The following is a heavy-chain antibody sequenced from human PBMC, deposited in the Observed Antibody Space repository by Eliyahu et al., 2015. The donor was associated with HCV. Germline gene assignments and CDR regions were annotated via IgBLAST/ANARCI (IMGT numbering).Heavy chain of an antibody. CDR1: GXTXSGSA. CDR3: ASPIISFGAGY. CDR2: ISPKRYGNAA. Sequence: EVQLVESGGGSVQRGGSLXLSCAGSGXTXSGSAMPWVRPAPGKGLGWVGRISPKRYGNAAAYAASVKDRFTISRDDSKNTMYLQMNRLKSDDTAVYYCASPIISFGAGYWGQGTLVTVSS. J-gene: IGHJ4*02. V-gene: IGHV3-73*02. D-gene: IGHD4/OR15-4a*01.